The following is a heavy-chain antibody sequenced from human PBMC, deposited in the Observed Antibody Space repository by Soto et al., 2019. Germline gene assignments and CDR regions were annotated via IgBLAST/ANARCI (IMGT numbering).Heavy chain of an antibody. CDR2: ISYDGSNK. Sequence: PGGSLRLSCAASGFTISSYAMHWVRQAPGKGLEWVAVISYDGSNKYYADSVKGRFTISRDNSKNTLYLQMNSLRAEDTAVYYCARDYYRFNSGYGFSMDVWGQGTTVTVS. J-gene: IGHJ6*02. CDR1: GFTISSYA. V-gene: IGHV3-30-3*01. CDR3: ARDYYRFNSGYGFSMDV. D-gene: IGHD5-12*01.